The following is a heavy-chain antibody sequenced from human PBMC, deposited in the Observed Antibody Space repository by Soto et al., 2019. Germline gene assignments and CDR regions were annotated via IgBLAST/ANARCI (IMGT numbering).Heavy chain of an antibody. CDR3: SRDYPPGDY. D-gene: IGHD3-16*02. J-gene: IGHJ4*02. V-gene: IGHV1-18*01. Sequence: QVQLVQSGAEVKKPGASVKVSCKASGYTFTSYGISWVRQAPGQGLAWLGWISAYNGNTKYAKKLQGRYTVTKDTSASTAYMELRSLRSDDTAVYYCSRDYPPGDYWCQGTLVTVSS. CDR2: ISAYNGNT. CDR1: GYTFTSYG.